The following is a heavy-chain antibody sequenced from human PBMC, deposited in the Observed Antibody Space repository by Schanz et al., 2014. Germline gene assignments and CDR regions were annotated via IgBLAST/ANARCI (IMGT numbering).Heavy chain of an antibody. D-gene: IGHD2-15*01. CDR3: ASPATHMNNIACYPGWFDP. V-gene: IGHV1-2*02. CDR2: INPLSGHT. CDR1: GYTFTGYY. J-gene: IGHJ5*02. Sequence: QVLLVQSGAEVKQPGASVKVSCKASGYTFTGYYIHWVRQAPGQGFQWMGWINPLSGHTDYAPTFQGRISMTTDTSTSTAYMELTSLVSADTAVYYCASPATHMNNIACYPGWFDPWGQGTLVTVSS.